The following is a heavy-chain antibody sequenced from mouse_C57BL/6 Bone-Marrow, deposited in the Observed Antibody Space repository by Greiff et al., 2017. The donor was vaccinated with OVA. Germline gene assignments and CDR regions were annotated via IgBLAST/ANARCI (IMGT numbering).Heavy chain of an antibody. V-gene: IGHV1-82*01. J-gene: IGHJ2*01. Sequence: VKLMESGPELVKPGASVKISCKASGYAFSSSWMNWVKQRPGKGLEWIGRIYPGDGDTNYNGKFKGKATLTADKSSSTAYMQRSSLTSEDSAVYFCARHEDGYYASYFDYWGQGTTLTVSS. CDR1: GYAFSSSW. D-gene: IGHD2-3*01. CDR3: ARHEDGYYASYFDY. CDR2: IYPGDGDT.